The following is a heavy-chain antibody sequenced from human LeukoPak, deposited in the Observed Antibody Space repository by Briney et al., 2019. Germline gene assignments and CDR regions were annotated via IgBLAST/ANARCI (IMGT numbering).Heavy chain of an antibody. CDR2: IKRDGSET. CDR1: GFTINTFT. D-gene: IGHD6-19*01. V-gene: IGHV3-7*01. Sequence: PGGSLRLSCAASGFTINTFTMNRVRQAPGKGLEWVANIKRDGSETYYVDSVKGRFTISRDNAKNSLYLQMNSLRVEDTAVYYCASDHRVAGYWGQGTLVTVSS. J-gene: IGHJ4*02. CDR3: ASDHRVAGY.